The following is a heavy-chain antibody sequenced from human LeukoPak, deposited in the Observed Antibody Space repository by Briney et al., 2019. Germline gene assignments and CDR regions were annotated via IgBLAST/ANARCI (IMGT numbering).Heavy chain of an antibody. V-gene: IGHV3-21*01. J-gene: IGHJ3*02. CDR2: ISTSSSYI. Sequence: GGSLRLSCAASGFTFSSYSVNWVRQAPGKGLEWVSSISTSSSYIYYADSVKGRFTISRDNAKNSLYLQMNSLRAEDTAVYYCARTLYGTDAFDIWGQGTMVTVSS. CDR3: ARTLYGTDAFDI. D-gene: IGHD2-2*02. CDR1: GFTFSSYS.